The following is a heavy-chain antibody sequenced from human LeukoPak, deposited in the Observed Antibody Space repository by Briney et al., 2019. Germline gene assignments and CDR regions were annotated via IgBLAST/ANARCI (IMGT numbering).Heavy chain of an antibody. J-gene: IGHJ4*02. D-gene: IGHD3-22*01. CDR1: GYTFTSYY. V-gene: IGHV1-46*01. Sequence: ASVKVSCKASGYTFTSYYMHWVRQAPGQGLEWMGIINPSGGSTSYAQKFQGRVTMTRDMSTSTDYMELSSLRAEDTAVYYCARDFGSSGYTVDYWGQGTLVTVSS. CDR2: INPSGGST. CDR3: ARDFGSSGYTVDY.